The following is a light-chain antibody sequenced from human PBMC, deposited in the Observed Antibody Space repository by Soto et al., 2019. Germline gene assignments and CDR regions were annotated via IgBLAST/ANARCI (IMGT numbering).Light chain of an antibody. Sequence: EIVMTQSPATLSVSPGERATLSCRASQSVSTYLAWYQQNPGQAPRLLIFGASTRATGIPARFSGSGSGSEFTLTISSLQSEDFAVYSCQQYNNWTLVTFGGGTKVEIK. J-gene: IGKJ4*01. CDR1: QSVSTY. CDR2: GAS. V-gene: IGKV3-15*01. CDR3: QQYNNWTLVT.